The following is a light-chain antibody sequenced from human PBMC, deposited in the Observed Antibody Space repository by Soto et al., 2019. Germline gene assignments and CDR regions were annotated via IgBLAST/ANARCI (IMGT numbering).Light chain of an antibody. V-gene: IGLV2-14*01. CDR1: SSDVGGYNY. J-gene: IGLJ3*02. Sequence: QSALTQPASVSGSPGQSITISCTGTSSDVGGYNYVSWYQQHPGKAPKLMIYDVSNRPSGVSNRFSGSKSGNTASLTISGLQAEDAADYYCSSYTSSSTRVFGGGTMLTVL. CDR2: DVS. CDR3: SSYTSSSTRV.